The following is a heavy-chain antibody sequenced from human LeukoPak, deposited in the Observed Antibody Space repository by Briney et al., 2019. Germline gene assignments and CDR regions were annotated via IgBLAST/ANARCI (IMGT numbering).Heavy chain of an antibody. CDR3: ARRYCSGGTCYDWLDP. V-gene: IGHV3-21*01. Sequence: PGGSLRLSCAASGFTFSSYSMNWVRQAPGKGLEWVASISSSSIYIYYADSLKGRLTISRDNAKNSLYLEMNSLRAEDTAVYYCARRYCSGGTCYDWLDPWGQGTLVTVSS. CDR1: GFTFSSYS. CDR2: ISSSSIYI. J-gene: IGHJ5*02. D-gene: IGHD2-15*01.